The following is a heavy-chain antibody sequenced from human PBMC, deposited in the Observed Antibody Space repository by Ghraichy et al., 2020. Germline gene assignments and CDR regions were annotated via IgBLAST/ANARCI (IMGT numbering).Heavy chain of an antibody. CDR3: VKAARIDDILTGPDY. Sequence: GGSLRLSCSASGFTFSSYAMHWVRQAPGKGLEYVSAISSNGGSTYYADSVKGRFTISRDNSKNTLYLQMSSLRAEDTAVYYCVKAARIDDILTGPDYWGQGTLVTVSS. CDR2: ISSNGGST. V-gene: IGHV3-64D*06. CDR1: GFTFSSYA. J-gene: IGHJ4*02. D-gene: IGHD3-9*01.